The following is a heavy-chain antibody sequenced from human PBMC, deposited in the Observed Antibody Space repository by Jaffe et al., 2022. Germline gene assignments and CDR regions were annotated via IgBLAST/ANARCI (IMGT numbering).Heavy chain of an antibody. V-gene: IGHV1-46*01. D-gene: IGHD6-13*01. J-gene: IGHJ4*02. CDR3: ARDHYSSSWYDPAGYFDY. CDR2: INPSGGST. CDR1: GYTFTSYY. Sequence: QVQLVQSGAEVKKPGASVKVSCKASGYTFTSYYMHWVRQAPGQGLEWMGIINPSGGSTSYAQKFQGRVTMTRDTSTSTVYMELSSLRSEDTAVYYCARDHYSSSWYDPAGYFDYWGQGTLVTVSS.